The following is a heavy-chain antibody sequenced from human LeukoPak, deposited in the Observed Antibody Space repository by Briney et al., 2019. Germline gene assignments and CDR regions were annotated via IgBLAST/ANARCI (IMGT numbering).Heavy chain of an antibody. V-gene: IGHV4-59*01. CDR1: GGSISDYY. Sequence: SETLSLTCTVSGGSISDYYWSWIRQPPGKGLEWIGFIYYSGSTNYNPSLKSRLTISVDTSKNQFSLKLTSVTAADTAVYYCAGAPLGYQLHPPVIWGQGTMVTVSS. CDR2: IYYSGST. CDR3: AGAPLGYQLHPPVI. D-gene: IGHD2-2*01. J-gene: IGHJ3*02.